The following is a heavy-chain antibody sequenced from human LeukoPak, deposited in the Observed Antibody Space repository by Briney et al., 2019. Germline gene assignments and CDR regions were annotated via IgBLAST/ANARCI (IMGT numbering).Heavy chain of an antibody. CDR1: GFTFSSYG. D-gene: IGHD4-23*01. Sequence: PGGSLRLSCAASGFTFSSYGMPWVRQAPGKGLEWVAVIWYDGSNKYYADSVKGRFTISRDNSKNTLYLQMNSLRAEDTAVYYCARFTDYGGLFDYWGQGTLVTVSS. CDR3: ARFTDYGGLFDY. V-gene: IGHV3-33*01. J-gene: IGHJ4*02. CDR2: IWYDGSNK.